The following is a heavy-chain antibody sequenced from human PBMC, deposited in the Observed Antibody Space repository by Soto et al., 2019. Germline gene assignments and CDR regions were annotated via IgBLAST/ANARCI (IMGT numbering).Heavy chain of an antibody. CDR1: GYTFTGYY. V-gene: IGHV1-69*13. J-gene: IGHJ3*02. Sequence: SLKVSCKASGYTFTGYYMHWVRQDPGQGLEWMGWINPNSGTSNYAQKFQGRVTITADESTSTAYMELSSLRSEDTAVYYCARDGRVYYGSGSYAFDIWGQGTMVTVSS. CDR2: INPNSGTS. D-gene: IGHD3-10*01. CDR3: ARDGRVYYGSGSYAFDI.